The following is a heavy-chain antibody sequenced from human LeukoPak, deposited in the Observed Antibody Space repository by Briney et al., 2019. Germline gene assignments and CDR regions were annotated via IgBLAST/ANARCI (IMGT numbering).Heavy chain of an antibody. Sequence: PGGSLRLSCAASGFTFSSYAMSWVRQAPGKGLEWVSAISGGSADYADSVKGRFSISIDNSKNTLYLQMNSLRAEDTAVYYCAKDRSSRYDFWSGSFSHYYYYYMDVWGKGTPVTVSS. D-gene: IGHD3-3*01. J-gene: IGHJ6*03. V-gene: IGHV3-23*01. CDR3: AKDRSSRYDFWSGSFSHYYYYYMDV. CDR1: GFTFSSYA. CDR2: ISGGSA.